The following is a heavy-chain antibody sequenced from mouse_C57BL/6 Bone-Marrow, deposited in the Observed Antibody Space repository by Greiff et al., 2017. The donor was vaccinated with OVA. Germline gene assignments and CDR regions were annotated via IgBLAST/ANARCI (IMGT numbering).Heavy chain of an antibody. CDR2: INPNNGGT. CDR1: GYTFTDYY. D-gene: IGHD1-3*01. CDR3: ARRDNGYAMDD. V-gene: IGHV1-26*01. J-gene: IGHJ4*01. Sequence: EVQLQQSGPELVKPGASVKISCKASGYTFTDYYMNWVKQSHGKSLEWIGDINPNNGGTSYNQKFKGKATLTVDKSSSTAYMELRSLTSEDSAVYYGARRDNGYAMDDWGQGTSVTVSS.